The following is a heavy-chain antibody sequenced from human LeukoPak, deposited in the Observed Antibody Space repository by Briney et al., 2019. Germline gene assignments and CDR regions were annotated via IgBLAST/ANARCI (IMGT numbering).Heavy chain of an antibody. Sequence: PSETLSLTCTVSGGSINNYYWSWIRQPAGKGLEWIGRIYTRGSTNYNPSLKSRVTMSVDTSKNQFSLKLSSVTAADTAVYYCARDSMIVVVPTWYFDLWGRGTLVTVSS. CDR3: ARDSMIVVVPTWYFDL. J-gene: IGHJ2*01. CDR1: GGSINNYY. D-gene: IGHD3-22*01. V-gene: IGHV4-4*07. CDR2: IYTRGST.